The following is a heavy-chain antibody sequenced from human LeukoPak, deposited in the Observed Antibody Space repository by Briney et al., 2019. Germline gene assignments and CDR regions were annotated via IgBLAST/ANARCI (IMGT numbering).Heavy chain of an antibody. J-gene: IGHJ4*02. Sequence: GGSLRLSCAASRFTFSSYGMHWVRQAPGKGLEWVAFIRYDGSNKYYADSVKRRFTISRDNSRNTLYLQMNSLRAEDTAVYYCAKVDVSVTREFDYWGQGTLVTVSS. CDR2: IRYDGSNK. V-gene: IGHV3-30*02. CDR3: AKVDVSVTREFDY. CDR1: RFTFSSYG. D-gene: IGHD7-27*01.